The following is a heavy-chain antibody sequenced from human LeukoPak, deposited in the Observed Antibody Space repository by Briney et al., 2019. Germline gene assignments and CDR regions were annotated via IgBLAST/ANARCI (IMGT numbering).Heavy chain of an antibody. D-gene: IGHD3-9*01. J-gene: IGHJ3*02. CDR1: GFTFSSYS. V-gene: IGHV3-21*01. Sequence: GGSLRLSCAASGFTFSSYSMNWVRQAPGKGLEWVSSISSSSSYIHYADSVKGRFTISRDNAKNSLYLQMNSLRAEDTAVYYCARDRDILTGLDAFDIWGQGTMVTVSS. CDR3: ARDRDILTGLDAFDI. CDR2: ISSSSSYI.